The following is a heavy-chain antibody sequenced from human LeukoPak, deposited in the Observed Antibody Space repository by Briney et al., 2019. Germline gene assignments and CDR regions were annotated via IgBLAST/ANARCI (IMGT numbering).Heavy chain of an antibody. J-gene: IGHJ3*02. CDR1: GGTFSSYA. V-gene: IGHV1-69*13. D-gene: IGHD4-23*01. CDR3: AREGIISTVVTPDAFDI. Sequence: SVKVSCKASGGTFSSYAISLVRQAPGQGLEWMGGIIPIFGTANYAQKFQGRVTITADESTSTAYMELSSLRSEDTAMYYCAREGIISTVVTPDAFDIWGQGTMVTVSS. CDR2: IIPIFGTA.